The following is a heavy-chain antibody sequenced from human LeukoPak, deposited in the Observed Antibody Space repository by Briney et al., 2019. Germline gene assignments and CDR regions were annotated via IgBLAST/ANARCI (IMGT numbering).Heavy chain of an antibody. CDR1: GGSISTYY. V-gene: IGHV4-59*01. J-gene: IGHJ5*02. CDR3: ARDVGFGDNWFDP. D-gene: IGHD3-10*01. Sequence: PSETLSLTCTVSGGSISTYYWSWIRQPPGKGLEWIGYIYYSGSTYNPSLKSRVTISVDTSKNQFYLKLSSVTGADTAVYYCARDVGFGDNWFDPWGQGTLVTVSS. CDR2: IYYSGST.